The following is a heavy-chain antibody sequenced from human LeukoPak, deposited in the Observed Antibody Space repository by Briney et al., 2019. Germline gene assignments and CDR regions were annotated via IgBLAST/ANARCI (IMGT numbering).Heavy chain of an antibody. J-gene: IGHJ4*02. CDR1: GFTFSSYA. CDR2: VSGSGGRT. D-gene: IGHD3-22*01. CDR3: AKAGYYDSSVYSDY. Sequence: PRGSLRLSCAASGFTFSSYAMSWVRQAPGKGLEWVSGVSGSGGRTYYADSVKGRFTISRDNSKNTLYLQMNSLRAADTAVYYCAKAGYYDSSVYSDYWGQGTLVTVSS. V-gene: IGHV3-23*01.